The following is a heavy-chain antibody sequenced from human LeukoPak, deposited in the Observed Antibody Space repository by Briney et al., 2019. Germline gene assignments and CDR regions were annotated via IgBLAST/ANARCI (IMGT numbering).Heavy chain of an antibody. V-gene: IGHV1-8*03. CDR3: ARGRSYDFWSGYYRSEYFQH. D-gene: IGHD3-3*01. CDR2: MNPNSGNT. CDR1: GYTFTSYD. Sequence: GASVKVSCKASGYTFTSYDINWVRQATGQGLEWMGWMNPNSGNTGYAQKFQGRVTITRNTSISTAYMELSGLRSEDTAVYYCARGRSYDFWSGYYRSEYFQHWGQGTLVTVSS. J-gene: IGHJ1*01.